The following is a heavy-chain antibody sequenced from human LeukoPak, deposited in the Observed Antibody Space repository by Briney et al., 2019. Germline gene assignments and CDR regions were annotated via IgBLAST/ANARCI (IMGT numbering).Heavy chain of an antibody. Sequence: GGSLRLSCAASGGTLSNAWMSWVRQAPGQRLEWVGRIKSKAFGGTTDYPAPVKGRFTVSRDDSENTLFLQMNSLETEDTAVYFCTTHSSSLYYDNWGQGTLVTVSS. CDR2: IKSKAFGGTT. J-gene: IGHJ4*02. V-gene: IGHV3-15*01. D-gene: IGHD6-13*01. CDR1: GGTLSNAW. CDR3: TTHSSSLYYDN.